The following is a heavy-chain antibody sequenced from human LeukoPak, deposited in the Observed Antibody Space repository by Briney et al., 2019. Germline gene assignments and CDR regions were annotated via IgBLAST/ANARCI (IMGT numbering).Heavy chain of an antibody. J-gene: IGHJ2*01. CDR3: ARGRWPRYFDL. CDR1: SGSFSGYY. Sequence: SETLSLTCAVYSGSFSGYYWSWIRQPPGKGLEWIGEINHSGSTNYNPSLKSRVTISVDTSKNQFSLKLSSVTAADTAVYYCARGRWPRYFDLWGRGTLVTVSS. CDR2: INHSGST. V-gene: IGHV4-34*01.